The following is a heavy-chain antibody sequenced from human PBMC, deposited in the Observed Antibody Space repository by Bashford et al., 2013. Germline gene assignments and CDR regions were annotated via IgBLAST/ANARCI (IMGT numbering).Heavy chain of an antibody. CDR2: SFTLGSP. V-gene: IGHV4-59*08. CDR3: ARRLPMVRENHNYYCMDV. Sequence: SETLSLTCTVSGVSISSYSWTWMRQPPRGRDWSGLGISFTLGSPTTIPPSRVEFTISVDTSKNQLSLRLNSVTAADTAVYYCARRLPMVRENHNYYCMDVWGPRDHG. J-gene: IGHJ6*01. D-gene: IGHD3-10*01. CDR1: GVSISSYS.